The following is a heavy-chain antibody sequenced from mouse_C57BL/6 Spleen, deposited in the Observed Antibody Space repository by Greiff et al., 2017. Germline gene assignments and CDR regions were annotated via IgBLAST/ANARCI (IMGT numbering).Heavy chain of an antibody. CDR1: GYSITSGYD. CDR2: ISYSGST. Sequence: VQLKESGPGMVKPSQSLSLTCTVTGYSITSGYDWHWIRHFPGNKLEWMGYISYSGSTNYNPSLKSRISITHDTSKNHFFLKLNSVTTEDTATYYCARDQGGNAMDYWGQGTSVTVSS. CDR3: ARDQGGNAMDY. J-gene: IGHJ4*01. V-gene: IGHV3-1*01.